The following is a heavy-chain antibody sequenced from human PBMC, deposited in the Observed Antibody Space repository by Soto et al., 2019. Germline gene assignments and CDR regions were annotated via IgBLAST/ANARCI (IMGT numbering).Heavy chain of an antibody. D-gene: IGHD6-13*01. Sequence: QVQLMQSGAEVKKPGASVKVSCKASGYTFTSYYMLWVRQAPGQGLEWMGIINPSSGGTSYAQRYHGRVTMTRDTSTSTVYMELTSLGSEDTAVYYCARDLAAAGHFDYWGQGTLVTVFS. CDR1: GYTFTSYY. J-gene: IGHJ4*02. V-gene: IGHV1-46*01. CDR3: ARDLAAAGHFDY. CDR2: INPSSGGT.